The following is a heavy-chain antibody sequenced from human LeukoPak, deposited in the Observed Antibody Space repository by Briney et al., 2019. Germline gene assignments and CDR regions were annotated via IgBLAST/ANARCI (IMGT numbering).Heavy chain of an antibody. Sequence: PSETLSLTCTVSGGSISSYYWSWIRQPPGMGLEWIGYIYYIWSTNYNPSLKSRVTISVDTSKNQFSLKLSSVTAADTAVYYCARQSGYSSSFDYWGQGTLVTVSS. J-gene: IGHJ4*02. CDR1: GGSISSYY. D-gene: IGHD6-6*01. CDR2: IYYIWST. V-gene: IGHV4-59*08. CDR3: ARQSGYSSSFDY.